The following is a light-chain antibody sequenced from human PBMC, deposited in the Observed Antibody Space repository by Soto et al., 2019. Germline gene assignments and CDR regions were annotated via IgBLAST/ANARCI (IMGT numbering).Light chain of an antibody. CDR1: QSVSSN. Sequence: EVVMTQSPATLSVSPGERVTVSCTASQSVSSNLAWYHHKPGQAPRLLIYRASTRATGVPDRFSGSGSGTEFTLTISSLQSEDFAVYYCQQYHDSPETFGPGTKLDIK. CDR3: QQYHDSPET. V-gene: IGKV3-15*01. CDR2: RAS. J-gene: IGKJ3*01.